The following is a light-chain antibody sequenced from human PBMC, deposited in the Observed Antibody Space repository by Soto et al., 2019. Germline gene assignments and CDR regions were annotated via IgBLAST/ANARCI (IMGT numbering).Light chain of an antibody. CDR3: SSYTGGSTYV. V-gene: IGLV2-14*01. J-gene: IGLJ1*01. Sequence: QSVLTQPASVSGSPGQSITISCTGTSSDIGGYKYVSWYQQHPGKAPKLTIYDVSSRPSGVSNRFSGSKSGNTATLTISGLQGEDEAEYYCSSYTGGSTYVFGTGTKSPS. CDR2: DVS. CDR1: SSDIGGYKY.